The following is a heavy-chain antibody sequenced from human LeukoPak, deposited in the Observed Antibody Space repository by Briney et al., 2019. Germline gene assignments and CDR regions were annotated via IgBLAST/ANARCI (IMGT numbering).Heavy chain of an antibody. CDR1: AFSVTSNY. CDR3: TRDSGGDTNGYPSR. Sequence: GGSVRLSCATSAFSVTSNYMSWVRQAPGKGLEWVSVFYKDGSTYHADSVKGRFTISRDNAKNTVNLHMNTLRVEDTGLYYCTRDSGGDTNGYPSRWGQGTLVTVSS. D-gene: IGHD2-8*01. J-gene: IGHJ4*02. V-gene: IGHV3-66*01. CDR2: FYKDGST.